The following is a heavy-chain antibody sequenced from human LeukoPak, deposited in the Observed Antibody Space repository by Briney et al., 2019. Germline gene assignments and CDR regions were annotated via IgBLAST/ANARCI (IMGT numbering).Heavy chain of an antibody. V-gene: IGHV3-48*01. CDR1: GFTFSSYS. CDR2: ISSSSSTI. D-gene: IGHD6-13*01. J-gene: IGHJ4*02. CDR3: AKDRRYSSSWSLDE. Sequence: GGSLRLSCAASGFTFSSYSMNWVRQAPGKGLEGVSYISSSSSTIYYAASVKGRFIISRDNSKNPLYLQLNSLRAEDTAVYYCAKDRRYSSSWSLDEWGQGPLVTVSS.